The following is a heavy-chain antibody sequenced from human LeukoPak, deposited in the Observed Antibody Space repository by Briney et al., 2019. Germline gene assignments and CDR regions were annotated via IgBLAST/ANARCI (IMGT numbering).Heavy chain of an antibody. CDR1: GGSISSGDYY. V-gene: IGHV4-30-4*01. J-gene: IGHJ4*02. CDR2: TYYSGST. D-gene: IGHD3-10*01. CDR3: ARVAGFFDY. Sequence: SETLSLTCTVSGGSISSGDYYWSWIRQPPGRGLEWIGYTYYSGSTYYNPSLKSRVTISVDTSKNQFSLKLSSVTAADTTVYYCARVAGFFDYWGQGTLVTVSS.